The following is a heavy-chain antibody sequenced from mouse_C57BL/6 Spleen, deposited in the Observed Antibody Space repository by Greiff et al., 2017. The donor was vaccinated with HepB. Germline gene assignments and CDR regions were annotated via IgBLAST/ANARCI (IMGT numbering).Heavy chain of an antibody. D-gene: IGHD2-1*01. CDR1: GYTFTSYW. Sequence: QVQLQQPGAELVKPGASVKLSCKASGYTFTSYWMHWVKQRPGQGLEWIGMIHPNSGSTNYNEKFKSKATLTVDKSSSTASMQLRSLTSEDSAVYYCAVYGNPAWFAYWGQGTLVTVSA. CDR2: IHPNSGST. V-gene: IGHV1-64*01. CDR3: AVYGNPAWFAY. J-gene: IGHJ3*01.